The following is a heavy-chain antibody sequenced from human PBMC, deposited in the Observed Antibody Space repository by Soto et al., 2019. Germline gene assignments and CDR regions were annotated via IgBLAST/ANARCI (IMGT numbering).Heavy chain of an antibody. CDR2: IYYSGST. J-gene: IGHJ4*02. D-gene: IGHD3-10*01. CDR1: GGSISSGGYY. V-gene: IGHV4-31*03. Sequence: PSETLSLTFTVSGGSISSGGYYWSWIRQHPGKGLEWIGYIYYSGSTYYNPSLKSRVTISVDTSKNQFSLKLSSVTAADTAVYYCARGVTMVRGVIEGYFDYWGQGTLVTVSS. CDR3: ARGVTMVRGVIEGYFDY.